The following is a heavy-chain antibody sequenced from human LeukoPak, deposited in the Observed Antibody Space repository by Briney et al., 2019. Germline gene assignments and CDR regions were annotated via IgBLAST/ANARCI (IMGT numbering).Heavy chain of an antibody. CDR2: INHSGST. CDR3: AVPAATNHNNAFDI. D-gene: IGHD2-2*01. CDR1: GGSFSGYY. V-gene: IGHV4-34*01. Sequence: SKTLSLTCAVYGGSFSGYYWSWLRQPPGKGLEWIGEINHSGSTNYNPSLKSRVTISVDTSKNQFSLKLSSVTAADTAVYYCAVPAATNHNNAFDIWGQGTMVTVSS. J-gene: IGHJ3*02.